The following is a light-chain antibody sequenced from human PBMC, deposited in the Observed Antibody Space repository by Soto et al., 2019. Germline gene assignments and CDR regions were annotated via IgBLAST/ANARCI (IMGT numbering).Light chain of an antibody. CDR3: QPRIEWPLT. J-gene: IGKJ4*01. CDR1: QSVSTY. V-gene: IGKV3-11*01. CDR2: DAS. Sequence: EIVLTQSPATLSLSQGDRATLSCRASQSVSTYLVWYQQKPGQAPRLLIYDASHRATGVPARFSGSGSGTDLTLTISSLEPEDFAVYYCQPRIEWPLTFGGGTKVEIK.